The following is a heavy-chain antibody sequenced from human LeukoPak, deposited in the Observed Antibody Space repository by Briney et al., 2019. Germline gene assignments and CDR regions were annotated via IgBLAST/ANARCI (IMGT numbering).Heavy chain of an antibody. D-gene: IGHD6-13*01. CDR1: GFTFSSYA. Sequence: GGSLRLSCAASGFTFSSYAMSWVRQAPGKGLEWVSAISGSGGSTYYADSVKGRFTISRDNSKNTLYLQMNSLRAEDTAVYYCARDTLTRWYAYGMDVWGQGTTVTVSS. J-gene: IGHJ6*02. CDR2: ISGSGGST. CDR3: ARDTLTRWYAYGMDV. V-gene: IGHV3-23*01.